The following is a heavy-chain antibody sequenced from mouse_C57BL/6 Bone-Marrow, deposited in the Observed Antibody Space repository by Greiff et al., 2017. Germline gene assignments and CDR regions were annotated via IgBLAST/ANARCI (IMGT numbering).Heavy chain of an antibody. V-gene: IGHV1-55*01. CDR2: IYPTSGRT. Sequence: QVQLKQPGAELVKPGASVKMSCKASGYTFTSYWITWVKQRPGQGLEWIGDIYPTSGRTNYNEKFKSKAILTVDTSSNTAYMQLSSLTAEDSAVFYCARSGPLGRGVDYWGQGTTLTVSS. D-gene: IGHD4-1*01. CDR3: ARSGPLGRGVDY. CDR1: GYTFTSYW. J-gene: IGHJ2*01.